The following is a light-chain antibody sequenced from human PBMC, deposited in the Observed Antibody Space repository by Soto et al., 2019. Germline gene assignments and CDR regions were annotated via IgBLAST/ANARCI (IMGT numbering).Light chain of an antibody. CDR3: SSYTGSNSLVV. CDR1: SSDVGAYNY. Sequence: QSALTQAASVSGSPGQSIAISCTGTSSDVGAYNYVSWYQQHPGKVPKLIIFDVNNRPSGVSSRFSGSKSGNTASLTISGPQTEDEADYYCSSYTGSNSLVVFGGGTQLTVL. CDR2: DVN. V-gene: IGLV2-14*01. J-gene: IGLJ2*01.